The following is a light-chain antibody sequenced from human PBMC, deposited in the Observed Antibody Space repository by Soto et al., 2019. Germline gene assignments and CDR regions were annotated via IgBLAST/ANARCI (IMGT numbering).Light chain of an antibody. Sequence: EIVLTQSPGTLSLSPGERATLSCRASQSVSSSYLAWYQQKPGQAPRLLIYGASSRATGIPDRFSGSGSGTDFTLTISRLEPEDFAVYYCQQYGSPPSITFGQGTKVDIK. CDR2: GAS. CDR3: QQYGSPPSIT. V-gene: IGKV3-20*01. J-gene: IGKJ1*01. CDR1: QSVSSSY.